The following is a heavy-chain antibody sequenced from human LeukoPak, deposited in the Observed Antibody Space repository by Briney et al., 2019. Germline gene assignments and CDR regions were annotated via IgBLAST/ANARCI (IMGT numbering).Heavy chain of an antibody. Sequence: PGGSLGLSCAASGFTFSSYSMNWVRQAPGKGLEWLACISLSSTIIYYANSVKGRFTISRDNAKNTLYLQMNSLRDGDTAVYYCARGAGALDYWDQGILVTVSS. J-gene: IGHJ4*02. CDR2: ISLSSTII. CDR3: ARGAGALDY. CDR1: GFTFSSYS. V-gene: IGHV3-48*02. D-gene: IGHD1-26*01.